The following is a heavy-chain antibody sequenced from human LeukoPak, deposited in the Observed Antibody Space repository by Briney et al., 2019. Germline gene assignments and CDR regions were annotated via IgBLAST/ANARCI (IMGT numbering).Heavy chain of an antibody. CDR3: ARDRGDGNNFDY. Sequence: GGSLRLSCAASGFTFSSYSMNWVRQAPGKGLEWLSSTSSSSSYISYADSVKGRFTISRDNAKNSLYLQMNSLRAEDTAVYYCARDRGDGNNFDYWGQGTLVTVSS. D-gene: IGHD5-24*01. CDR2: TSSSSSYI. J-gene: IGHJ4*02. CDR1: GFTFSSYS. V-gene: IGHV3-21*01.